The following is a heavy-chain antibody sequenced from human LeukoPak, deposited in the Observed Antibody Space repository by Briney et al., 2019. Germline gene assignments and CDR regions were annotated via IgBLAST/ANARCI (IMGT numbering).Heavy chain of an antibody. J-gene: IGHJ3*02. CDR1: GFTFSSYW. V-gene: IGHV3-7*01. CDR2: IKQDGSEK. CDR3: ARSMGYYDILTGPPDAFDI. D-gene: IGHD3-9*01. Sequence: GGSLRLSCAASGFTFSSYWMSWVRQAPGKGLEWVANIKQDGSEKYYVDSVKGRFTISRDNAKNSLYLQMNSLRAEDTAVYYCARSMGYYDILTGPPDAFDIWGQGTMVTVSS.